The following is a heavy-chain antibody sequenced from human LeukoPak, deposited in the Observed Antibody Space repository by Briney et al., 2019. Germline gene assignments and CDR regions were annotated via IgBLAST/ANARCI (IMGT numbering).Heavy chain of an antibody. J-gene: IGHJ4*02. CDR2: IRYDGSNK. CDR1: GFTFSSYG. V-gene: IGHV3-30*02. D-gene: IGHD5-12*01. Sequence: GGSLRLSCAASGFTFSSYGMHWVRQAPGKGLGWVAFIRYDGSNKYYADSVKGRFTISRDNSKNTLYLQMNSLRAEDTAVYYCARTSGYDPTNFDYWGQGTLVTVSS. CDR3: ARTSGYDPTNFDY.